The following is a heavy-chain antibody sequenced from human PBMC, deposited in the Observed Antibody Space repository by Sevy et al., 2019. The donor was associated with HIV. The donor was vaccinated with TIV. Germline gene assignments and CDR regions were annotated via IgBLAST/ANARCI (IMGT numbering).Heavy chain of an antibody. D-gene: IGHD2-21*01. CDR2: ISWNSRNI. J-gene: IGHJ6*02. CDR3: AKDINRCCDGVNCYSYYYYFYGLDV. Sequence: GGSLRLSCAASGFPFNDHAMHWVRQVPGKGLEWVSGISWNSRNIGYADSVKGRFTNSRDNARHFVYLEMNSLRPEDTAFYYWAKDINRCCDGVNCYSYYYYFYGLDVWGQGTTVTVSS. CDR1: GFPFNDHA. V-gene: IGHV3-9*01.